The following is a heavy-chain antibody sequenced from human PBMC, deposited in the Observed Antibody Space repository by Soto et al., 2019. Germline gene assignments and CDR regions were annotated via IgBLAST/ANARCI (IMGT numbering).Heavy chain of an antibody. V-gene: IGHV1-3*01. CDR1: GYTFTSYA. CDR3: ARDRAARPDWYFDL. CDR2: INAGNGNT. Sequence: QVQLVQSGAEVKKPGASVKVSCKASGYTFTSYAMHWVRQAPGQRLEWMGWINAGNGNTKYSQKFQGRVTITRDTSANTAYMELSSLRSEDTAVYYCARDRAARPDWYFDLWGRGTLVTVSS. J-gene: IGHJ2*01. D-gene: IGHD6-6*01.